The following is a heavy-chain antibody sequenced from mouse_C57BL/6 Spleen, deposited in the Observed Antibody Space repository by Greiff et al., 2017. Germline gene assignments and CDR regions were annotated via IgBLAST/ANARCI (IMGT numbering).Heavy chain of an antibody. Sequence: VKLMESGPELVKPGASVKLSCKASGYTFTSYDINWVKQRPGQGLEWIGWIYPRDGSTKYNEKFKGKATLTVDTSSSTAYMELHSLTSEDSAVYFCARRGTYYSNQSDYWGQGTTLTVSS. CDR1: GYTFTSYD. D-gene: IGHD2-5*01. CDR2: IYPRDGST. V-gene: IGHV1-85*01. J-gene: IGHJ2*01. CDR3: ARRGTYYSNQSDY.